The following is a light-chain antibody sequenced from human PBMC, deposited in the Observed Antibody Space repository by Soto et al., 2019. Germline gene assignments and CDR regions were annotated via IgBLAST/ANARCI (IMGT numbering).Light chain of an antibody. CDR3: QKRSNWPPIT. Sequence: ETVLTQSPGTLSLSPGERATLSCRASQSVGGSLAWYQQRPGQAPRLLVYHTSNRATGIPDRFSASGSGTDFTLTISRPEPEDFAVYYCQKRSNWPPITFGQGTRLEIK. CDR2: HTS. J-gene: IGKJ5*01. CDR1: QSVGGS. V-gene: IGKV3-11*01.